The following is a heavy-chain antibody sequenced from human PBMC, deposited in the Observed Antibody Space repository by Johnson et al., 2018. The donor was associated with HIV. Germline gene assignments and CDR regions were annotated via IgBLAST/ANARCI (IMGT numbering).Heavy chain of an antibody. V-gene: IGHV3-30*04. CDR1: GFTFSSYA. CDR3: ARVPNDAFDI. J-gene: IGHJ3*02. CDR2: ISYDANNK. Sequence: VQLVESGGGVVQPEKSLRLSCAASGFTFSSYALHWVRQAPGKGLEWVAVISYDANNKYYADAVKGRFTISRDNSKNTLYLQMNSLRADDTAVYYCARVPNDAFDIWGQGTMVTVSS.